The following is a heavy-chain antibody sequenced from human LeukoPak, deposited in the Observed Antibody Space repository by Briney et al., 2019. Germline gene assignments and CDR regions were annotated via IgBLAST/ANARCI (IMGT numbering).Heavy chain of an antibody. D-gene: IGHD3-10*01. J-gene: IGHJ4*02. Sequence: LEWIGEIYHSGATNYNPSLKNRVTILVDKSKSQFSLNLRSLTAADTAVYYCARRSGGFDFWGQGTLVTVSS. CDR3: ARRSGGFDF. CDR2: IYHSGAT. V-gene: IGHV4-4*02.